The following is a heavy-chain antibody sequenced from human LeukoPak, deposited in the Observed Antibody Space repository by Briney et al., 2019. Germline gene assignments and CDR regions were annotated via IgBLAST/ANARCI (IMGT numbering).Heavy chain of an antibody. CDR3: ARVRAARPDYYYYYGMDV. D-gene: IGHD6-6*01. J-gene: IGHJ6*02. Sequence: GASVKVSCKASGYTFTSYYMHWERQAPGQGLEWMGIINPSGGSTSYAQKFQGRVTMTRDTSTSTVYMELSSLRSEDTAVYYCARVRAARPDYYYYYGMDVWGQGTTVTVSS. CDR1: GYTFTSYY. V-gene: IGHV1-46*01. CDR2: INPSGGST.